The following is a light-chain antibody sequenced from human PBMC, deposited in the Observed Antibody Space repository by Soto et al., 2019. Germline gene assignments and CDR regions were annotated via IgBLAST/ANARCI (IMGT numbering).Light chain of an antibody. CDR2: DVS. CDR1: TIDVDSSNY. J-gene: IGLJ1*01. V-gene: IGLV2-11*01. CDR3: CSYATTFYV. Sequence: QSVLTQPRSVSGSPGQSVTISCTGPTIDVDSSNYFSWYQQHPGKAPKRMIYDVSERPSGVPDRFSGSKSGSTASLTISGLQAEDEADYYCCSYATTFYVFGSGTKVTVL.